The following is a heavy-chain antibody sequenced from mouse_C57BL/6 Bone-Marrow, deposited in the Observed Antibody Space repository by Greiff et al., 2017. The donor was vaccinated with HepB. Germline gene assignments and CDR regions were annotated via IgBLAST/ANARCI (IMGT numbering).Heavy chain of an antibody. CDR1: GFTFSSYA. CDR2: ISDGGSYT. D-gene: IGHD1-1*01. V-gene: IGHV5-4*01. CDR3: AREGLTTVVATKDY. Sequence: EVQRVESGGGLVKPGGSLKLSCAASGFTFSSYAMSWVRQTPEKRLEWVATISDGGSYTYYPDNVKGRFTISRDNAKNNLYLQMSHLKSEDTAMYYCAREGLTTVVATKDYWGQGTTLTVSS. J-gene: IGHJ2*01.